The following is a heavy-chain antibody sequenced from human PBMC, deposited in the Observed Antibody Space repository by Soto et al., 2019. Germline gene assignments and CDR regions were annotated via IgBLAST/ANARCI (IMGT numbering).Heavy chain of an antibody. V-gene: IGHV1-46*03. CDR2: INPSGGST. D-gene: IGHD2-2*01. CDR1: GYTFTSYY. Sequence: GASVKVSCKASGYTFTSYYMHWVRQAPGQGLEWMGIINPSGGSTSYAQKFQGRVTMTRDTSTSTVYMELSSLRSEDMAVYYCARDGIVVVPAAMTDAFDIWGQGTMVTVSS. J-gene: IGHJ3*02. CDR3: ARDGIVVVPAAMTDAFDI.